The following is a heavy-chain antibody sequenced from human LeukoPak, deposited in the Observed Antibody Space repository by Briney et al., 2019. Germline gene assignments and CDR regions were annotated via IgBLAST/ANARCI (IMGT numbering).Heavy chain of an antibody. V-gene: IGHV3-21*01. CDR2: ISSRSTYI. CDR3: AREESGSSGWYDY. CDR1: GFTFITYT. J-gene: IGHJ4*02. D-gene: IGHD6-19*01. Sequence: GGSLRLSCAASGFTFITYTMNWVRQAPGKGLEWVSSISSRSTYIYYADSVKGRFTISRDNAKNSLYLQMNSLRAEDTAVYYCAREESGSSGWYDYRGQGTLVTVSS.